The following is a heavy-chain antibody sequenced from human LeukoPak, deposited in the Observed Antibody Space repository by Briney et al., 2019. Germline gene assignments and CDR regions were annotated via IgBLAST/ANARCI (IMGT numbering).Heavy chain of an antibody. D-gene: IGHD3-3*01. V-gene: IGHV3-48*02. CDR1: GFTFISYS. CDR2: VSRTSSTI. J-gene: IGHJ4*02. CDR3: ARGGEFWSGYYPFDS. Sequence: GGSLRLSCAASGFTFISYSMNWVRQAPGKGLEWVSYVSRTSSTIYYADSVKGRFTISRDNAKNSLSLQMNSLRDEDTAVYYCARGGEFWSGYYPFDSWGQGTLVTVSS.